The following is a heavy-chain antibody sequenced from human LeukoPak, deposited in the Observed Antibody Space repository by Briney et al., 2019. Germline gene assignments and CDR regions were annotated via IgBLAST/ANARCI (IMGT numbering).Heavy chain of an antibody. D-gene: IGHD6-19*01. CDR2: ISWNSGSI. Sequence: GGSLRLSCAASGFTFDDYAMHWVRQAPGKGLEWVSGISWNSGSIGYADSVKGRFTTSRDNAKNSLYLQMNSLRAEDTALYYCAKDTYSSGWSFDIWGQGTMVTVSS. J-gene: IGHJ3*02. CDR1: GFTFDDYA. V-gene: IGHV3-9*01. CDR3: AKDTYSSGWSFDI.